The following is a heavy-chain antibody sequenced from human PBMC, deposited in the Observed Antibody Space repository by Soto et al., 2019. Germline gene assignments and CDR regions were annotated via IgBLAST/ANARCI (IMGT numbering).Heavy chain of an antibody. J-gene: IGHJ4*02. CDR2: IHGDGGKI. D-gene: IGHD5-18*01. V-gene: IGHV3-7*01. CDR3: ARDFYGGYTYGPGDY. CDR1: GFTFSRVS. Sequence: GESLKISCEASGFTFSRVSMNWVRQAPGKGLEWVANIHGDGGKIYYVDSVKGRFTISRDNAKRSLYLQMNSLRAEDTAVYYCARDFYGGYTYGPGDYWGQGALVTVSS.